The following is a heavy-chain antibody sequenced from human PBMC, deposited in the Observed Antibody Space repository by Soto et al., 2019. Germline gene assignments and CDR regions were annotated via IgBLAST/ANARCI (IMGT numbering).Heavy chain of an antibody. J-gene: IGHJ4*02. CDR3: AKASDQHWVTLPFHY. Sequence: EVQLLESGGGLVQPGGSLRLSCVGSGFFFSSYTMTWVRQAPGKGLECVSSFSATSENTYYADSVRGRFTISRDNSNNTLFLQMNSLPAEDTAMYYCAKASDQHWVTLPFHYWGQGILVIVSS. V-gene: IGHV3-23*01. CDR2: FSATSENT. D-gene: IGHD2-2*01. CDR1: GFFFSSYT.